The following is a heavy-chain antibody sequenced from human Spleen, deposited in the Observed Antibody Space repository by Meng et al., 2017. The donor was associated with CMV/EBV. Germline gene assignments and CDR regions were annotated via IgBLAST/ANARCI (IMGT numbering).Heavy chain of an antibody. Sequence: GGSLRLSCAASGFTVSSNYMSWVRQAPGKGLEWVSVIYSGGSTYYADSVKGRFTISRDNAKNSLYLQMNSLRAEDTAVYYCARDIVVVPAAIVGDPLGAGMDVWGQGTTVTVSS. J-gene: IGHJ6*02. D-gene: IGHD2-2*01. CDR3: ARDIVVVPAAIVGDPLGAGMDV. V-gene: IGHV3-53*01. CDR1: GFTVSSNY. CDR2: IYSGGST.